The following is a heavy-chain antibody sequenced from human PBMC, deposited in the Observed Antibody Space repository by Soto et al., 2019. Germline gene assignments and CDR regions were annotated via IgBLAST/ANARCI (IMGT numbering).Heavy chain of an antibody. J-gene: IGHJ6*02. CDR3: ARGHQPPDNIVLVPAAKHYYYGMDV. CDR2: ISYDGSNK. Sequence: QVQLVESGGGVVQPGRSLRLSCAASGFTFSSYAMHWVRQAPGKGLEWVAVISYDGSNKYYADSVKGRFTISRDNSKNTLYLQMNSLRAEDTAVYYCARGHQPPDNIVLVPAAKHYYYGMDVWGQGTTVTVSS. V-gene: IGHV3-30-3*01. D-gene: IGHD2-2*01. CDR1: GFTFSSYA.